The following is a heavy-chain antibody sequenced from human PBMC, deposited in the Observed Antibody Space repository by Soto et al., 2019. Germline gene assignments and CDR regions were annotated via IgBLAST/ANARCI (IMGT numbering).Heavy chain of an antibody. D-gene: IGHD4-17*01. Sequence: SETLSLTCAVSGDSISGSQWWSWVRLPPGKGLEWIGEISHTGTTNFNPSLKSRVTMSVDKPKNQFSLNLTSVTAADTAVYYCARSPAYGDYANLDTWGQGTLVTVSS. CDR3: ARSPAYGDYANLDT. CDR1: GDSISGSQW. V-gene: IGHV4-4*02. CDR2: ISHTGTT. J-gene: IGHJ5*02.